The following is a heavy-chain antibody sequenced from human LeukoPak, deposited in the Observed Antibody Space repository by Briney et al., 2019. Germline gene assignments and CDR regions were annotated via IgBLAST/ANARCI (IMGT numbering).Heavy chain of an antibody. Sequence: ASVKVSCKASGYTFTSYGISWVRQAPGQGLEWMGWISVYNGNTNYAQKLQGRVTMTTDTSTSTAYMELRSLRSDDTAVYYCARDNSDSSGYYYLYYYYYMDVWGKGTTVTVSS. CDR3: ARDNSDSSGYYYLYYYYYMDV. CDR1: GYTFTSYG. CDR2: ISVYNGNT. J-gene: IGHJ6*03. D-gene: IGHD3-22*01. V-gene: IGHV1-18*01.